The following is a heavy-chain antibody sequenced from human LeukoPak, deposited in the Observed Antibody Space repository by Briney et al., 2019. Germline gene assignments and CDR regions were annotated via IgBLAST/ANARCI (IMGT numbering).Heavy chain of an antibody. J-gene: IGHJ3*02. Sequence: ASVKVSCKASGYSFTGRYMHWVRQAPGQGLEWMGCINPDNGGTNYVQRFQGRATMTRDTSVTTAYMELNRLRSDDTAVYYCARDRGAPDSFDIWGQGTMVTVSS. CDR1: GYSFTGRY. CDR3: ARDRGAPDSFDI. D-gene: IGHD1-26*01. CDR2: INPDNGGT. V-gene: IGHV1-2*02.